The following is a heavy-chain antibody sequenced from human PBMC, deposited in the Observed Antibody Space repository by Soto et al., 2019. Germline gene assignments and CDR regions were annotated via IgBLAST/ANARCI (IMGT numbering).Heavy chain of an antibody. D-gene: IGHD1-26*01. CDR3: AHAYGGRSLY. V-gene: IGHV2-5*02. J-gene: IGHJ4*02. Sequence: QITLKESGPTLVKPTQTLTLTCTFSGFSLSTDRVGVGWIRQPPGKPLDWLAVIYWDDSKTYSPSLKSRLTITKDTSKNQVVLTMTNMDPVDTATYYCAHAYGGRSLYWGQGTPVTVSS. CDR1: GFSLSTDRVG. CDR2: IYWDDSK.